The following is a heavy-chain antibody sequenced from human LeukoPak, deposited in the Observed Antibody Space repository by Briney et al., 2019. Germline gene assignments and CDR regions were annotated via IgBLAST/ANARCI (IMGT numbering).Heavy chain of an antibody. CDR3: ARPHGEDVYYYYYGMDV. D-gene: IGHD4-17*01. Sequence: GASVKVSCKASGGTFSSYAISWVRQAPGQGLEWMGGIIPIFGTANYAQKFQGRVTITADESTGTAYMELSSLRSEDTAVYYCARPHGEDVYYYYYGMDVWGQGTTVTVSS. J-gene: IGHJ6*02. CDR2: IIPIFGTA. CDR1: GGTFSSYA. V-gene: IGHV1-69*13.